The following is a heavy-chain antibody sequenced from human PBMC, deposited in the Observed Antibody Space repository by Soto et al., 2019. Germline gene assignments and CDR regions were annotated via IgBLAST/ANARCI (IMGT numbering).Heavy chain of an antibody. D-gene: IGHD6-19*01. CDR1: GFTFNDYE. CDR3: ARDGYNSDIGYYGMDV. Sequence: VQLVESGGGLAQPGGSLRLSCAASGFTFNDYEMNWVRQAPGKGLEWVSYISRSGGTIYYADSVKGRFTISRDNAKNSVYLQMNSLRAEDTAVYYCARDGYNSDIGYYGMDVWGQGTTVTVSS. J-gene: IGHJ6*02. V-gene: IGHV3-48*03. CDR2: ISRSGGTI.